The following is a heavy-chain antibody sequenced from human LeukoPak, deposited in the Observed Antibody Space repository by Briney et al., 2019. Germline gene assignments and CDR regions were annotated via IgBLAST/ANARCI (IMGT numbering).Heavy chain of an antibody. V-gene: IGHV4-39*02. CDR2: IYYSGST. D-gene: IGHD6-19*01. CDR1: GGSISSSSYY. J-gene: IGHJ4*02. Sequence: SETLSLTCTVSGGSISSSSYYWGWIRQPPGKGLEWIGSIYYSGSTYYNPSLKSRVTISVDTSKNQFSLKLSSVTAADTAVYYCARDLGYSSGWYEGGHFDYWGQGTLVTVSS. CDR3: ARDLGYSSGWYEGGHFDY.